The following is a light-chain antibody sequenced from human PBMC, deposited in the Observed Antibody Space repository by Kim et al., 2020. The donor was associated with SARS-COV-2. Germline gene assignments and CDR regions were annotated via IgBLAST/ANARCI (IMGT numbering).Light chain of an antibody. J-gene: IGKJ2*01. Sequence: IGMAQYPATLSVSPGERATLSCRASQDIANNFAWYQHTPGQAPRLLIYGATTRATGVPARFTGSGSGTEFSLTITSLQSEDLVIYFCQQYSHWPYSFGQGTKLEIK. CDR2: GAT. V-gene: IGKV3-15*01. CDR1: QDIANN. CDR3: QQYSHWPYS.